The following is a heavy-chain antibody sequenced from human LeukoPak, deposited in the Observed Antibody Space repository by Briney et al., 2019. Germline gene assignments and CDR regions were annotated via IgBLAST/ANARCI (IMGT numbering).Heavy chain of an antibody. J-gene: IGHJ4*02. CDR1: GGSTSSSSYY. D-gene: IGHD3-10*01. Sequence: PSETLSLTCTVSGGSTSSSSYYWGWIRQPPGKGLEWIGTIYYRGSPYYNASPKSRITMSLDTSKNQFSLNLRSVTAADTAIYYCAAYYYGYPYYFDRWGQGTLVAVSS. V-gene: IGHV4-39*07. CDR3: AAYYYGYPYYFDR. CDR2: IYYRGSP.